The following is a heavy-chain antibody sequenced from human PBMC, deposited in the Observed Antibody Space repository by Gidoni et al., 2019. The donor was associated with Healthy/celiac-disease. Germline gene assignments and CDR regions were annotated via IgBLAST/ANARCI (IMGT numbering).Heavy chain of an antibody. CDR3: AKDLYNWNDGEFDY. J-gene: IGHJ4*02. CDR2: ISGSGGST. Sequence: EVPLLESGGGLVQPGGSLRLSCAASGFTFSSYTMSWVRQAPGKGLEWVSAISGSGGSTYYADSVKGRFTISRDNSKNTLYLQMNSLRAEDTAVYYCAKDLYNWNDGEFDYWGQGTLVTVSS. D-gene: IGHD1-1*01. V-gene: IGHV3-23*01. CDR1: GFTFSSYT.